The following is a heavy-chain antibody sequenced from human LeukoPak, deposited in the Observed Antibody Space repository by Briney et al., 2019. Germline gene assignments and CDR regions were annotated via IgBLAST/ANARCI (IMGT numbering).Heavy chain of an antibody. CDR1: GGSFSGYY. CDR2: INHSGST. J-gene: IGHJ4*02. V-gene: IGHV4-34*01. D-gene: IGHD3-3*01. Sequence: SETLSLTCAVYGGSFSGYYWSWICQPPGKGLEWIGEINHSGSTNYNPSLKSRVTISVDTSKNQFSLKLSSVTAADTAVYYCARHDFWSGYYSGWGQGTLVTVSS. CDR3: ARHDFWSGYYSG.